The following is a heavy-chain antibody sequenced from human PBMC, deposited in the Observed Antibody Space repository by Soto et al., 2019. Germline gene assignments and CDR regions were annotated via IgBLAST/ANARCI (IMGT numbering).Heavy chain of an antibody. V-gene: IGHV4-59*01. J-gene: IGHJ4*02. CDR3: AREGFSGYEALDY. D-gene: IGHD5-12*01. CDR1: GGPIRSYY. Sequence: QVHLQESGPGLLKPSETLSLTCGVSGGPIRSYYLSWVRQAPGKGLAWIAYIAYTGITGYNPALRSRVTISGDTSQNLFSLKMTSVTAADTAVYYCAREGFSGYEALDYWRQGILVTVSS. CDR2: IAYTGIT.